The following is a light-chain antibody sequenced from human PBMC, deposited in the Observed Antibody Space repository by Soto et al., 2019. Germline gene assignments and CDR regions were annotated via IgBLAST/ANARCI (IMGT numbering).Light chain of an antibody. CDR1: ESVRNNS. V-gene: IGKV3-20*01. Sequence: LILTQSPGTLSLSPGERATLSCRASESVRNNSLAWYQQHSGQAPRLLIFGASSRATGIPDRFTGTGSGADFSLTISRLEPDDSAVYFCHHYGYGADTFGQGTKLEIK. CDR2: GAS. J-gene: IGKJ2*01. CDR3: HHYGYGADT.